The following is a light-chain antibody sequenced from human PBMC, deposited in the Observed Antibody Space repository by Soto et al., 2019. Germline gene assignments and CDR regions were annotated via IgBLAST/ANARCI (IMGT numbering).Light chain of an antibody. J-gene: IGKJ1*01. CDR3: QQREA. CDR1: QSVSSN. Sequence: EIVMTQSPATLSVSPGERATLSCRASQSVSSNLAWYQQKPGQAPRLLIYGASTRATGIPARFSGSGSGTVFILTISSLQSEDFAVYYCQQREAFGQGTKVDIK. CDR2: GAS. V-gene: IGKV3-15*01.